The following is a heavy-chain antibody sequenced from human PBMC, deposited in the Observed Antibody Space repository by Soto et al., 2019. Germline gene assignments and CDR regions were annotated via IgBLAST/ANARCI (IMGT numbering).Heavy chain of an antibody. V-gene: IGHV3-23*01. CDR1: GFIFSSYA. CDR2: ISGSGGST. J-gene: IGHJ3*02. CDR3: ATLAAAGWGGAFDI. Sequence: GGSLRLSCAACGFIFSSYARILVRQAPGKGLEWVSAISGSGGSTYYADSVKGRFTISRDNSKNTLYLQMNSLRAEDTAVYYCATLAAAGWGGAFDIWGQGTMVTVS. D-gene: IGHD6-13*01.